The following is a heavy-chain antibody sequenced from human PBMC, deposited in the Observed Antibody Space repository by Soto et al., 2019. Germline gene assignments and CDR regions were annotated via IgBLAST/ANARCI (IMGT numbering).Heavy chain of an antibody. CDR1: GFTFSDYY. D-gene: IGHD6-19*01. V-gene: IGHV3-11*01. J-gene: IGHJ4*02. Sequence: AASGFTFSDYYMTWIRQSPGKGLEWVSYISRGGNTIYYADSVKGRFAISRDNAEKSLYLQMNSLRVEDTVVFYCARAGYGSGGDSVDYWGRGPLVTVSS. CDR2: ISRGGNTI. CDR3: ARAGYGSGGDSVDY.